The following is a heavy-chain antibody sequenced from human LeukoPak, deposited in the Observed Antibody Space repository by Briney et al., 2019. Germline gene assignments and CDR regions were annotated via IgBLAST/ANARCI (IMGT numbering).Heavy chain of an antibody. CDR1: GGSFSGYY. D-gene: IGHD3-9*01. Sequence: SETLSLTCAVYGGSFSGYYWSWIRQPPGKGLEWIGEINHSGSTNYNPPLKSRVTISVDTSKNQFSLKLSSVTAADTAVYYCARPSPRLYYDILTGWSQNNYFDYWGQGTLVTVSS. V-gene: IGHV4-34*01. J-gene: IGHJ4*02. CDR2: INHSGST. CDR3: ARPSPRLYYDILTGWSQNNYFDY.